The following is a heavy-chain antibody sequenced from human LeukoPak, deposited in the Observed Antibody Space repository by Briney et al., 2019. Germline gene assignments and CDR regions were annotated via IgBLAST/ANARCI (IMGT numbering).Heavy chain of an antibody. V-gene: IGHV1-2*02. D-gene: IGHD4-11*01. CDR2: INPNSGGT. CDR3: ASTAFDYSNVDY. CDR1: GYTFTSYY. J-gene: IGHJ4*02. Sequence: ASVKVSCKASGYTFTSYYMHWVRQAPGQGLEWMGWINPNSGGTNYAQKFQGRVTMTRDTSISTAYMELSRLRSDDTAVYYCASTAFDYSNVDYWGQGTLVTVSS.